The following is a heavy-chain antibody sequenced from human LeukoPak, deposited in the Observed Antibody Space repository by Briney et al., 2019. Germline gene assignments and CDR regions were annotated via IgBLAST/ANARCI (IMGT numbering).Heavy chain of an antibody. CDR1: GGSFSGYY. J-gene: IGHJ3*02. CDR2: INHSGST. D-gene: IGHD5-24*01. CDR3: ARVGDGYNFWSVSASDAFDI. V-gene: IGHV4-34*01. Sequence: PSETLSLTCAVYGGSFSGYYWSWIRQPPGKGLEWIGEINHSGSTNYNPSLKSRVTISVDTSKNQFSLQLNSVTPEDTAVYYCARVGDGYNFWSVSASDAFDIWGQGTMVTVSS.